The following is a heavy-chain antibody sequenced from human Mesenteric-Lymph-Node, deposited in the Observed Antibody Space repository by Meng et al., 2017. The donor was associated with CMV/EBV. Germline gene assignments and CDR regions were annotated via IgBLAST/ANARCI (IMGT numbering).Heavy chain of an antibody. CDR3: AREGGGSLEWFPDAFDI. D-gene: IGHD3-3*01. Sequence: SETLSLTCTVSGGSISSSSYYWGWIRQPPGKGLEWIGSIYYSGSTYYNPSLKSRLTISVDRSKNQFSLKLSSVTAADTAVYYCAREGGGSLEWFPDAFDIWGQGTMVTVSS. CDR2: IYYSGST. CDR1: GGSISSSSYY. V-gene: IGHV4-39*07. J-gene: IGHJ3*02.